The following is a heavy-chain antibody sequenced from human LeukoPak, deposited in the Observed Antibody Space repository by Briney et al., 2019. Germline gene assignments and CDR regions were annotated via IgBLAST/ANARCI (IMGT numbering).Heavy chain of an antibody. Sequence: SEALSLTCTVSGGSISSSSYYWSWIRQPAGKGLEWIGRIYTSGSTNYNPSLKSRVTMSVDTSKNQFSLKLSSVTAADTAVYYCARDRTYYDILTGYYTNWSFNWFDPWGQGTLVTVSS. V-gene: IGHV4-61*02. CDR3: ARDRTYYDILTGYYTNWSFNWFDP. CDR1: GGSISSSSYY. J-gene: IGHJ5*02. D-gene: IGHD3-9*01. CDR2: IYTSGST.